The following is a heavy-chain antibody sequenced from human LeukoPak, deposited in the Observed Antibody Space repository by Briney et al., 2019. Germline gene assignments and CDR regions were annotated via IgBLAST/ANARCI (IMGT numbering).Heavy chain of an antibody. Sequence: GGSLRLSCAASGFTFSSYAMSWVRQAPGKGLEWVSAISGSGGSTYYADSVKGRFTISRDNSKNTLYLQMNSLRAEDTAVYYCAREPRDYGNTPGDHLVMDIWGQGTMVTVSS. D-gene: IGHD4-11*01. CDR3: AREPRDYGNTPGDHLVMDI. CDR2: ISGSGGST. CDR1: GFTFSSYA. J-gene: IGHJ3*02. V-gene: IGHV3-23*01.